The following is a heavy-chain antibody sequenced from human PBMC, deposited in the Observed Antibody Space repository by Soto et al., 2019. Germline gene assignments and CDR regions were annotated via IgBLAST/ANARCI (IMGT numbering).Heavy chain of an antibody. Sequence: QVQLVQSGAEVKKPGASVMVSCKASGYTFTSYGISWVRQAPGQGLEWMGWISADNGNKNYAQKFQGRFTMTTDTSTSPAYMSLRSLRSADTAVYYFATPPHLPRSYYSSGMDVWGQGTTVTVSS. CDR1: GYTFTSYG. J-gene: IGHJ6*02. CDR2: ISADNGNK. V-gene: IGHV1-18*01. CDR3: ATPPHLPRSYYSSGMDV. D-gene: IGHD3-16*02.